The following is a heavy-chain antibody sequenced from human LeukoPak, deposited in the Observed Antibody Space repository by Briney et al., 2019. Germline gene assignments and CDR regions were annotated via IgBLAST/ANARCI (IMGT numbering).Heavy chain of an antibody. D-gene: IGHD5-18*01. CDR2: ISGSGAST. CDR1: VFTFSSSA. J-gene: IGHJ5*02. V-gene: IGHV3-23*01. CDR3: AKHRPYSSHWFDP. Sequence: GGALRLSRSASVFTFSSSAMSWLRQAPGRGLEWVSAISGSGASTYYADSVKGPFTISRDNSKNTLYLRMKSLGAEDTAVYYCAKHRPYSSHWFDPSGQGALVTVSS.